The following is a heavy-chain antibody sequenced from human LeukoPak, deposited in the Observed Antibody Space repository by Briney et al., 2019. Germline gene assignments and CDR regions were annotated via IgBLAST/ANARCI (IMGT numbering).Heavy chain of an antibody. J-gene: IGHJ4*02. D-gene: IGHD2-2*01. Sequence: GGTLRLSCAASGFTFSSYGMSWVRQAPGKGLEWVSLIYSGGSTYYADSVKGRFTISRDNSKNTLYLQMNSLRAEDTAVYYCAKTFPPYCSSTSCYSSGGDYWGQGTLVTVSS. V-gene: IGHV3-66*02. CDR1: GFTFSSYG. CDR3: AKTFPPYCSSTSCYSSGGDY. CDR2: IYSGGST.